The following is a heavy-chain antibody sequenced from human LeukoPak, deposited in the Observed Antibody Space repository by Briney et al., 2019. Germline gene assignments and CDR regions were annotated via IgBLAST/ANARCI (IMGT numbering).Heavy chain of an antibody. CDR2: ISYDGSNK. CDR3: ARSHHPYDSSGYYLNYFDY. V-gene: IGHV3-30-3*01. J-gene: IGHJ4*02. CDR1: GFTFSSYA. D-gene: IGHD3-22*01. Sequence: PGRPLRLSCAASGFTFSSYAMHWVRQAPGKGLEWVAVISYDGSNKYYADSVKGRFTISRDNSKNTLYLQMNSLRAEDTAVYYCARSHHPYDSSGYYLNYFDYWGQGTLVTVSS.